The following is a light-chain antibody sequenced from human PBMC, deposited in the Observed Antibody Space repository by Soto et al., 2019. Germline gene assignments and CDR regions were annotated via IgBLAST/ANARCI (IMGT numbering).Light chain of an antibody. CDR1: QSLSGSY. CDR2: GAS. J-gene: IGKJ1*01. Sequence: EIVLTQSPGTLSLSPGERATLSCRASQSLSGSYLAWYQQKPGQAPRLLIHGASSRVTDIPDRFSGSGSGTDFTLNISRLEPEDFAVYYCQQYGRSPRTFGQGTKVEIK. V-gene: IGKV3-20*01. CDR3: QQYGRSPRT.